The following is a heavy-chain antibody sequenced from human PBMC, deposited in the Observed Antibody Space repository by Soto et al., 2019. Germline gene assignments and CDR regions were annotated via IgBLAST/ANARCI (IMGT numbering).Heavy chain of an antibody. D-gene: IGHD3-3*01. Sequence: PGESLKISCKGSGYSFTSYWIGWVRQMPGKGLEWMGIIYPGDSDTRYSPSFQGQVTISADKSISTAYLQWSSLKASDTAMYYWARRQRRITILGVVDDAFDIWGQGTMVTVSS. CDR2: IYPGDSDT. V-gene: IGHV5-51*01. CDR1: GYSFTSYW. J-gene: IGHJ3*02. CDR3: ARRQRRITILGVVDDAFDI.